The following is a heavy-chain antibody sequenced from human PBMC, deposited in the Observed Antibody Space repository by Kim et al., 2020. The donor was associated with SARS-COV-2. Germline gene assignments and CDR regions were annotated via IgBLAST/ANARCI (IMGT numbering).Heavy chain of an antibody. Sequence: GGSLRLSCAASGFTFSSYSMNWVRQAPGKGLEWVSSISSSSSYIYYADSVKGRFTISRDNAKNSLYLQMNSLRAEDTAVYYCARVQTRTYYDILTGDDYWGQGTLVTVSS. V-gene: IGHV3-21*04. CDR1: GFTFSSYS. CDR3: ARVQTRTYYDILTGDDY. D-gene: IGHD3-9*01. J-gene: IGHJ4*02. CDR2: ISSSSSYI.